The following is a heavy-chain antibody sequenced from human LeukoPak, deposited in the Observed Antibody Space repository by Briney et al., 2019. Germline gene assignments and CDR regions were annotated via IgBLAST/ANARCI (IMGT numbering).Heavy chain of an antibody. CDR2: ISGSGGTT. V-gene: IGHV3-23*01. CDR1: GFAFSSYG. J-gene: IGHJ4*02. CDR3: AKVKAGGDYYDSSGVDY. D-gene: IGHD3-22*01. Sequence: GGSLRLSCAASGFAFSSYGMTWVRQGPGKGLEWVSVISGSGGTTYYADSVKGRFTISRDNSKNTLYLQMNSLRAEDTAVYYCAKVKAGGDYYDSSGVDYWGQGTLVTVSS.